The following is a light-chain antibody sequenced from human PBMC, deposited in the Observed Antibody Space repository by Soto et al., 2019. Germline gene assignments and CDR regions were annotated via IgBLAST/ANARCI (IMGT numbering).Light chain of an antibody. Sequence: QSALTQPASVSGSPGQSITISCTGTNSDVGSYNYVSWFQQHPGKAPKLMIYEVSNRPSGLSNRFSGSKSGNTASLTISGLQAEDEAVYYCSSFTNSITLVFGGGTKLTVL. CDR2: EVS. CDR3: SSFTNSITLV. J-gene: IGLJ2*01. CDR1: NSDVGSYNY. V-gene: IGLV2-14*01.